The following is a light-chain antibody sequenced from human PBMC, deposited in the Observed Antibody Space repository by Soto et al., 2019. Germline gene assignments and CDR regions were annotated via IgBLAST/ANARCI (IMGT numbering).Light chain of an antibody. Sequence: QSVLTQPRSVSGSPGQSVTISCTGTSSDVGGYNYVSWYQQHPGKAPKLMIYDVSKRPSRVPDRFSGSKSGNTASLTISGLQAEDEADYYCCSYAGSYTHYVFGNGTKLTVL. V-gene: IGLV2-11*01. J-gene: IGLJ1*01. CDR3: CSYAGSYTHYV. CDR1: SSDVGGYNY. CDR2: DVS.